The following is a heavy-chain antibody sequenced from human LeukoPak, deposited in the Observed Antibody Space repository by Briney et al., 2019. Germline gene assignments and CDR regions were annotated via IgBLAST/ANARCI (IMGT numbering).Heavy chain of an antibody. D-gene: IGHD3-22*01. CDR2: ISGSGGIT. CDR1: GFTFSNYS. CDR3: AKDPTDFDSSGQTYFDY. Sequence: GGSLRLSCEASGFTFSNYSMNWVRQAPGKGLEWVSGISGSGGITHYADSVRGRFTISRDNSKNTLYLQMNSLRAEDTAVYYCAKDPTDFDSSGQTYFDYWGQGSLVTVSS. V-gene: IGHV3-23*01. J-gene: IGHJ4*02.